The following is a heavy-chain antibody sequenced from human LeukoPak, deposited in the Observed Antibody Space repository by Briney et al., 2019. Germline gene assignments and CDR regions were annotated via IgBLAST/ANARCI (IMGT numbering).Heavy chain of an antibody. CDR3: ATGTYYYDTLDY. CDR1: GYTLTELS. CDR2: FDPEDCET. V-gene: IGHV1-24*01. D-gene: IGHD3-22*01. J-gene: IGHJ4*02. Sequence: ASVKVSCKLSGYTLTELSMHWLRQAPGKGLEWMGGFDPEDCETIYAQKFRGRVTMTEDTSTDTAYTELSSLRSEDTAVYYCATGTYYYDTLDYWGQGTLVTVSS.